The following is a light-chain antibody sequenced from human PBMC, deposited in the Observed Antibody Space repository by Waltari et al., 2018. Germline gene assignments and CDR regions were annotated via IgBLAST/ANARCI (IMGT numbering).Light chain of an antibody. CDR2: VNSDGSN. V-gene: IGLV4-69*01. Sequence: QLVLTQSPSASASLGASVNLTCTLSRGHRSYAIAWHQQQPEKGPRLLMKVNSDGSNTKGDGIPDRFSGSSSGAERYLTISGLQSEDEADYYCQTWGTGIQVFGGGTKLSV. CDR3: QTWGTGIQV. J-gene: IGLJ3*02. CDR1: RGHRSYA.